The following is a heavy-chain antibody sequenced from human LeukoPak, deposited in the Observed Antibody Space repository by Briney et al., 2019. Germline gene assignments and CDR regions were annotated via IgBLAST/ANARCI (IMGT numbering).Heavy chain of an antibody. CDR3: AREDSYYYGSGSYPFDY. CDR1: GFTVSTYY. J-gene: IGHJ4*02. D-gene: IGHD3-10*01. CDR2: ISSSSSYI. V-gene: IGHV3-21*01. Sequence: GGSLRLSCAASGFTVSTYYMSWVRQAPGKGLEWVSSISSSSSYIYYADSVKGRFTISRDNAKNSLYLQMNSLRAEDTAVYYCAREDSYYYGSGSYPFDYWGQGTLVTVSS.